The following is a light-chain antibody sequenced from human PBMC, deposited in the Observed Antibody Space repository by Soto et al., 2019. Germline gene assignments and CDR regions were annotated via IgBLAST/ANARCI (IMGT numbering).Light chain of an antibody. CDR1: QSVSSNY. Sequence: DIVLTQSPGTLSLSPGERATLSCRSSQSVSSNYLAWYQQKPDQAPRLVIYDVSGRATGIPDRFSGSGSGTGFTLIISRLEPEDSAVYYCQQYGISPTFGQGTKVEIK. CDR2: DVS. V-gene: IGKV3-20*01. CDR3: QQYGISPT. J-gene: IGKJ1*01.